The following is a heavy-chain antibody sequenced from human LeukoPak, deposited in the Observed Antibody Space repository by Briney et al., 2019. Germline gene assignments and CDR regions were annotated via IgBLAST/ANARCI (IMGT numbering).Heavy chain of an antibody. Sequence: GGSLRLSCAASGFTFSDYYMSWVRQAPGKGLEWVSAIRGSGGTTYYADSVKGRFTISRDNSRTTLYLLMNSLRAEDTAVYYCAKDAAANVDYPYYFDYWGQGALVTVSS. CDR1: GFTFSDYY. J-gene: IGHJ4*02. CDR3: AKDAAANVDYPYYFDY. CDR2: IRGSGGTT. D-gene: IGHD4-11*01. V-gene: IGHV3-23*01.